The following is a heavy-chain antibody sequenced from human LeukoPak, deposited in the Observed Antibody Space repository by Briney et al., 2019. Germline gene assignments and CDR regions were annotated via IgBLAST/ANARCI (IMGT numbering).Heavy chain of an antibody. CDR2: ISAYNGNT. Sequence: GASVKVSCKASGYTFTNYGISWVRQAPGQGLEWMGWISAYNGNTNYAQKLQGRVTMTTDTSTSTAYMELRSLRSDDTAVYYCARMSVAWFGELYYYYYMDVWGKGTTVTVSS. J-gene: IGHJ6*03. D-gene: IGHD3-10*01. CDR1: GYTFTNYG. V-gene: IGHV1-18*01. CDR3: ARMSVAWFGELYYYYYMDV.